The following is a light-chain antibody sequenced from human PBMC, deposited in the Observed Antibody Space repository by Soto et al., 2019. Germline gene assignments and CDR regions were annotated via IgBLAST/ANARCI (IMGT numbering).Light chain of an antibody. J-gene: IGLJ1*01. CDR3: AAWDDSQSVYV. CDR1: TSNIGSTT. V-gene: IGLV1-44*01. CDR2: SND. Sequence: QSVLTQPPSASGTPGQRVSISYFGSTSNIGSTTVSWYQQVPGTAPKLLIFSNDQRTSGVPDRFSASASGTSASLAISGLQAEDAADYFCAAWDDSQSVYVFGTGTKLTVL.